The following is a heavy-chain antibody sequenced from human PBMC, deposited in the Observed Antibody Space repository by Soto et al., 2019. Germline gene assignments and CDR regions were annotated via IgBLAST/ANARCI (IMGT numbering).Heavy chain of an antibody. CDR2: IYYSGST. D-gene: IGHD1-26*01. Sequence: SETLSLTCTVSGGSISSYYWAWIRQPPGKGLEWIGYIYYSGSTNYNPSLKSRVTISVDTSKNQFSLKLSSVTAADTAVYYCARVGGTDAFDIWGQGTMVTVSS. CDR1: GGSISSYY. CDR3: ARVGGTDAFDI. J-gene: IGHJ3*02. V-gene: IGHV4-59*01.